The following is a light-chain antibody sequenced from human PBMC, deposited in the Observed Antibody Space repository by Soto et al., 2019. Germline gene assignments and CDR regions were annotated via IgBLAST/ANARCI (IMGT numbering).Light chain of an antibody. CDR1: QSFNSIY. CDR3: HQYDSWT. V-gene: IGKV3-20*01. Sequence: EIVLAQSPGTLSLSPGERATLSCRASQSFNSIYLAWYQQKPGQAPRLLIYGASSRATGIPDRFSGSGSGTDFTLTISRLEPEDFAVYYCHQYDSWTFGQGTKVDFK. CDR2: GAS. J-gene: IGKJ1*01.